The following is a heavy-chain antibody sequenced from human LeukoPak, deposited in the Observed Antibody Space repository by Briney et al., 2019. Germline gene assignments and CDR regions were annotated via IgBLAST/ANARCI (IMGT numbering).Heavy chain of an antibody. V-gene: IGHV3-11*06. CDR2: ISSSSSYT. CDR3: ARDLGGYSGYDFDY. Sequence: GGSLRLSCAASGFTFSDYYMSWIRQAPGKGLERVSYISSSSSYTNYADSVKGRFTISRDNAKNSLYLQMNSLRAEDTAVYYCARDLGGYSGYDFDYWGQGTLVTVSS. D-gene: IGHD5-12*01. CDR1: GFTFSDYY. J-gene: IGHJ4*02.